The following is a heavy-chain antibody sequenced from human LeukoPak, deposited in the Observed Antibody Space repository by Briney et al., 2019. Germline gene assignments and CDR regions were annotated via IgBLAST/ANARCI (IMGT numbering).Heavy chain of an antibody. CDR3: ARVARGYSYGSYCYFVY. D-gene: IGHD5-18*01. CDR2: IYYSGST. J-gene: IGHJ4*02. V-gene: IGHV4-59*01. Sequence: PSETLSLTCTVSGGIISSYYWSSIRQPRSRELEGIGYIYYSGSTNYNPSLKSRVTISVDTSNNQFSLKLSSVTAADTAVYYCARVARGYSYGSYCYFVYWGQGTLVTVSS. CDR1: GGIISSYY.